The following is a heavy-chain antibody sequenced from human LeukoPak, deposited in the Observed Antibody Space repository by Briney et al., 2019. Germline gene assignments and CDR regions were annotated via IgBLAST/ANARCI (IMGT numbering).Heavy chain of an antibody. D-gene: IGHD3-3*01. CDR3: ARAIGYDFWSGYSFDY. V-gene: IGHV3-21*01. CDR2: ISSSSSYI. J-gene: IGHJ4*02. CDR1: GFTFSSYS. Sequence: GGSLRLSCAASGFTFSSYSMSWVRQAPGKGLEWVSSISSSSSYIYYADSVKGRFTISRDNAKNSLYLQMNSLRAEDTAVYYCARAIGYDFWSGYSFDYWGQGTLVTVSS.